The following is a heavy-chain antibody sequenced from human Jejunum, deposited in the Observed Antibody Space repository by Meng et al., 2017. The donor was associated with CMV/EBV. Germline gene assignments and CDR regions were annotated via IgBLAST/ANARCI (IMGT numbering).Heavy chain of an antibody. V-gene: IGHV3-49*04. Sequence: ASGFTFGDYAMKWVRQAPGKGLEWVGFIRSKAYGGTTEYAASVKGRFTISRDDSKSTAYLQMNSLKTEDTAVYYCSRGNWNDDFDYWGQGTLVTVSS. CDR3: SRGNWNDDFDY. CDR1: GFTFGDYA. D-gene: IGHD1-1*01. CDR2: IRSKAYGGTT. J-gene: IGHJ4*02.